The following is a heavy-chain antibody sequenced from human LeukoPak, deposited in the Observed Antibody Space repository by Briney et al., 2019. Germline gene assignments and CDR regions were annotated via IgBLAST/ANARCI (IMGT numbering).Heavy chain of an antibody. Sequence: GASVKVSCKAYGYTFTSYGISWVRQAPGQGLEWMGWISAYNGNTNYAQKLQGRVTMTTDTSTSTAYMELRSLRSDDTAVYYCARAAQQLTNNWFDPWGQGTLVTVSS. V-gene: IGHV1-18*01. CDR1: GYTFTSYG. J-gene: IGHJ5*02. D-gene: IGHD6-13*01. CDR2: ISAYNGNT. CDR3: ARAAQQLTNNWFDP.